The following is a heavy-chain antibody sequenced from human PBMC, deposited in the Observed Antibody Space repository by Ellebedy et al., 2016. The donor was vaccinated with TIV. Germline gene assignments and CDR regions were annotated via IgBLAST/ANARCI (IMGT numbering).Heavy chain of an antibody. D-gene: IGHD3-10*01. CDR1: GFTFSSYSMN. CDR3: ARQGIWFGESRGPIDY. Sequence: ESLKISCAASGFTFSSYSMNWVRQPPGKGLEWIGSIYYSGNTYYNPSLKSRVTISVDTSKNQFSLKLSSVTAADTSVYYGARQGIWFGESRGPIDYWGRGTLVTVSS. V-gene: IGHV4-39*01. J-gene: IGHJ4*02. CDR2: IYYSGNT.